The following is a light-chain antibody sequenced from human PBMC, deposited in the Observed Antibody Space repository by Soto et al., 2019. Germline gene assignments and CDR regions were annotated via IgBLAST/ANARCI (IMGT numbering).Light chain of an antibody. Sequence: EIVMSQSPATLSVSPGERATLSCRASQSVRNNLAWYQQRPGQAPRLLMYGASTRPSGIPARFTGGGSGTDFTLTITSLQSEDFAVYYCQQYDSYMYAFDQGTKVEI. CDR3: QQYDSYMYA. V-gene: IGKV3-15*01. CDR2: GAS. CDR1: QSVRNN. J-gene: IGKJ2*01.